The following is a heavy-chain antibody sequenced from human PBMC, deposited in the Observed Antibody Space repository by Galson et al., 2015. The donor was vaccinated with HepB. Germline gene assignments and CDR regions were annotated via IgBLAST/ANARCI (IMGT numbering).Heavy chain of an antibody. J-gene: IGHJ4*02. CDR1: GYTFTSYG. V-gene: IGHV1-18*01. CDR3: ARSGLSGWTSSSFDY. CDR2: ISAYNGNT. D-gene: IGHD6-19*01. Sequence: SVKVSCKASGYTFTSYGISWVRQAPGQGLEWMGWISAYNGNTNYAQKLQGRVTMTTDTSTSTAYMELRSLRSDDTAVYYCARSGLSGWTSSSFDYWGQGTLVTVSS.